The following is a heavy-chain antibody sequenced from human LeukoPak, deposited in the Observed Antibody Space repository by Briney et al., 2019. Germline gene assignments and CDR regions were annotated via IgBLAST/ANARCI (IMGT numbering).Heavy chain of an antibody. CDR2: IIPIFGTA. V-gene: IGHV1-69*05. CDR3: ATRYCSSTSCGYYYYYYMDV. J-gene: IGHJ6*03. CDR1: GGTFSSYA. Sequence: SVKVSCKASGGTFSSYAISWVRQAPGQGLEWMGGIIPIFGTANYAQKFQGRVTITTDESTSTAYMELSSLRSEDTAVYYCATRYCSSTSCGYYYYYYMDVWGKGTTVTVSS. D-gene: IGHD2-2*01.